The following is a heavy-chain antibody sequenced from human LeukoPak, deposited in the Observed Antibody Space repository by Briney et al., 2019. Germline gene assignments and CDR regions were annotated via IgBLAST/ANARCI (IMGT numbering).Heavy chain of an antibody. J-gene: IGHJ5*02. D-gene: IGHD3-22*01. Sequence: GASLKVSCKASGYTFTSYDINWVRQATGQGLEWMGWMNPNSGNTGYAQKFRGRVTITRNTSISTAYKELSSLRSEDTAVHYCARRYYYDSSGYYYEEDWFDPWGQGTLVTVSS. CDR3: ARRYYYDSSGYYYEEDWFDP. CDR2: MNPNSGNT. CDR1: GYTFTSYD. V-gene: IGHV1-8*03.